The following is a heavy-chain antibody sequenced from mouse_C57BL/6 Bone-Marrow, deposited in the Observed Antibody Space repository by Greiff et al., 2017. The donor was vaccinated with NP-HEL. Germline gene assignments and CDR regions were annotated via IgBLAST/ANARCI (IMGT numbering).Heavy chain of an antibody. CDR3: AILHYYGSSHWYLGV. CDR2: INPSDSDT. CDR1: GYTFTDYW. J-gene: IGHJ1*03. V-gene: IGHV1-74*01. Sequence: QVQLQQPGAELVKPGASVKVSCKASGYTFTDYWMHWVKQRPGQGLEWIGRINPSDSDTNYTQKFKGKATLTVDKSSSTAYMQLSSLTSEASAGSYCAILHYYGSSHWYLGVWGTGTAVTVSA. D-gene: IGHD1-1*01.